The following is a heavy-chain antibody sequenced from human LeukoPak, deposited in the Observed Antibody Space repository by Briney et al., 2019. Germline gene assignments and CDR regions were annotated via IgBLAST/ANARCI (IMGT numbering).Heavy chain of an antibody. CDR2: IYHSGST. D-gene: IGHD3-10*01. J-gene: IGHJ4*02. CDR1: GYSISSGYY. V-gene: IGHV4-38-2*02. Sequence: SETLSLTCTVSGYSISSGYYWGWIRQPPGKGLEWIGSIYHSGSTYYNPSLKSRVTISVDTSKNQFSLKLSSVTAADTAVYYCARDTLITMVRGVIRNFDYWGQGTLVTVSS. CDR3: ARDTLITMVRGVIRNFDY.